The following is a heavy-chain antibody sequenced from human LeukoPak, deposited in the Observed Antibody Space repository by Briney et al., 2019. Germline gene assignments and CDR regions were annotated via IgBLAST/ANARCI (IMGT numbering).Heavy chain of an antibody. CDR2: IKQDGSEK. Sequence: GGSLRLSCAASGFTFSSYWMSWVRQAPGKGLEWVANIKQDGSEKYYVDSVKGRFTISRDNAKNSLYLRMNSLRAEDTAVYYCARDFIRQINWFDPWGQGTLVTVSS. CDR3: ARDFIRQINWFDP. CDR1: GFTFSSYW. J-gene: IGHJ5*02. V-gene: IGHV3-7*03. D-gene: IGHD3-10*01.